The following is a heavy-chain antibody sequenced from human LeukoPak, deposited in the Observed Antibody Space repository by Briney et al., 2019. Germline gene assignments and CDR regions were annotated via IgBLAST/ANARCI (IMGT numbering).Heavy chain of an antibody. J-gene: IGHJ6*02. CDR2: IYLYGTT. CDR1: AGSISSSNW. D-gene: IGHD1-26*01. CDR3: ARQKWEQQGRDYYFYGLDV. V-gene: IGHV4-4*02. Sequence: PSETLSLTCAVSAGSISSSNWWSWVRPSPVKGLEWIGEIYLYGTTNYNPSLKSRVTMSVDRSKNQFSLKLSSVTAADTAVYYCARQKWEQQGRDYYFYGLDVWGPGTTVTVSS.